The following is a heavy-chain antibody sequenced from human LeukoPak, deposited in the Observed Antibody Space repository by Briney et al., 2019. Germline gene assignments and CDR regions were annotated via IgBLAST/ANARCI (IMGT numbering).Heavy chain of an antibody. J-gene: IGHJ5*02. V-gene: IGHV3-23*01. D-gene: IGHD2-2*01. Sequence: GGSLRLSCAASGFTFSSYAMSWVRQSPGKGLEWVSTISGGGDNTYYADSVKGRFTISRDNSKNTLYLQMNSLRTEDTALYYCARDTRLGYCRSTSCYASWYDPWGQGTLVTVSS. CDR1: GFTFSSYA. CDR3: ARDTRLGYCRSTSCYASWYDP. CDR2: ISGGGDNT.